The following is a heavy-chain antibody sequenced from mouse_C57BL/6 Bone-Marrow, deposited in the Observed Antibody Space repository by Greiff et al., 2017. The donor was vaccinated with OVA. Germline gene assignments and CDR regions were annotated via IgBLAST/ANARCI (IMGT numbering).Heavy chain of an antibody. D-gene: IGHD2-2*01. CDR3: ARGGLWLRRRGYYFDY. CDR2: IYPSDSET. CDR1: GYTFTSYW. J-gene: IGHJ2*01. V-gene: IGHV1-61*01. Sequence: QVQLQQPGAELVRPGSSVKLSCKASGYTFTSYWMDWVKQRPGQGLEWIGNIYPSDSETHYNQKFKDKATLTVDKSSSTAYMQLSSLTSEDSAVYYCARGGLWLRRRGYYFDYWGQGTTLTVSS.